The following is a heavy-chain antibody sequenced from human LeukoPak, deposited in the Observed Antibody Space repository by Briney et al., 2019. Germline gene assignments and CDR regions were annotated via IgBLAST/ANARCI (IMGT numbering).Heavy chain of an antibody. CDR3: AKMKGHPLPKYYMDV. Sequence: GVSLRLSCAASGFTFSGFAMSWLRRTPGKGLEGGSGISGSGDNTLYADSVKGRFTISRDNSKNTLYLEMNSLRAEDTAIYYCAKMKGHPLPKYYMDVWGQGTTVTVSS. D-gene: IGHD1-26*01. V-gene: IGHV3-23*01. CDR1: GFTFSGFA. J-gene: IGHJ6*01. CDR2: ISGSGDNT.